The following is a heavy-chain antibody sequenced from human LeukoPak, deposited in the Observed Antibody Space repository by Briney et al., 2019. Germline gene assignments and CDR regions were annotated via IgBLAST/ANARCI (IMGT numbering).Heavy chain of an antibody. CDR3: ARLQFLSGGYYAFDS. CDR2: IYYSGST. D-gene: IGHD3-3*01. Sequence: SETLSLTCAVSGGSISSYYWSWIRQPPGKGLEWIGNIYYSGSTNYNPSLKSRVTISADTSKNQFSLRLSSVTAADTAVYYCARLQFLSGGYYAFDSWGQGSQVSVSS. CDR1: GGSISSYY. V-gene: IGHV4-59*12. J-gene: IGHJ4*02.